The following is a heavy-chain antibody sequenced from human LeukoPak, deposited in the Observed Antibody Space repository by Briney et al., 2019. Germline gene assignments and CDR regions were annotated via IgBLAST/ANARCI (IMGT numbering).Heavy chain of an antibody. CDR1: GFTFSSYS. V-gene: IGHV3-21*01. Sequence: GGSLRLSCAASGFTFSSYSMNWVRQAPGKGLEWVSSISSSSSYIYYADSVKGRFTISRDNAKNSLYLQMNSLRAEDTAVYYCARDRQKATHGDYQDWFDPWGQGTLVTVSS. D-gene: IGHD4-17*01. CDR3: ARDRQKATHGDYQDWFDP. J-gene: IGHJ5*02. CDR2: ISSSSSYI.